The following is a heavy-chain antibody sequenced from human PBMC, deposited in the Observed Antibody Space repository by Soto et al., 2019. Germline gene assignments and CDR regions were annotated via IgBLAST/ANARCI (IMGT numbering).Heavy chain of an antibody. V-gene: IGHV4-59*08. CDR3: ARLDSGSYSRY. CDR1: GGSISSYY. J-gene: IGHJ4*02. Sequence: QVQLQESGPGLVKPSETLSLTCTVSGGSISSYYWSWIRQPPGKGLEWIGYIYYSGSTNYNPSLKSRVTISVDTAKNQFSLKLSSVTAADTAVYYCARLDSGSYSRYCGQGTLVTVSS. D-gene: IGHD1-26*01. CDR2: IYYSGST.